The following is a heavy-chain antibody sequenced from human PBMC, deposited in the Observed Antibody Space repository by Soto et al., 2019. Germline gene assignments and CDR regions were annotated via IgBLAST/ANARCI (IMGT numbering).Heavy chain of an antibody. CDR2: IDPSDSYT. D-gene: IGHD3-3*01. Sequence: GESLKISCKGSGYSFTSYWISWVRQMPGKGLEWMGRIDPSDSYTNYSPSFQGHVTISADKSISTAYLQWSSLKASDTAMYYCARQGYLEWLLYHYYYYGMDVWGQGTTVTVSS. CDR3: ARQGYLEWLLYHYYYYGMDV. CDR1: GYSFTSYW. V-gene: IGHV5-10-1*01. J-gene: IGHJ6*02.